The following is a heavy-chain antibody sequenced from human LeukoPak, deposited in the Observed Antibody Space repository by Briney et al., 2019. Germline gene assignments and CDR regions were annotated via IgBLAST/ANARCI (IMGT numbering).Heavy chain of an antibody. D-gene: IGHD3-3*01. CDR3: GRWSPDPNDS. Sequence: VASVKVSCKPSGYTSINHGISWVRQAPGQGLEWMGWISAYNGRTAYAQKVQNRLTMTTETSTTAGYMELRSLRSDDTAVYFCGRWSPDPNDSWGQGTLVTVSS. J-gene: IGHJ4*02. CDR2: ISAYNGRT. V-gene: IGHV1-18*01. CDR1: GYTSINHG.